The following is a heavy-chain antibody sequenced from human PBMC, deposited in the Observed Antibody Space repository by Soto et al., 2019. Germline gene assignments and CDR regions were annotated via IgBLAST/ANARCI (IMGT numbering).Heavy chain of an antibody. D-gene: IGHD1-26*01. J-gene: IGHJ4*02. CDR1: GFTFSSYG. CDR2: IWYDGSNK. CDR3: ARVGYYSGSYQQDYYFDY. V-gene: IGHV3-33*01. Sequence: QVQLVESGGGVVQPGRSLRLSCAASGFTFSSYGMHWVRQAPGKGLEWVAVIWYDGSNKYYADSMKGRFTISRDNSKNTLYLQMNSLRAEDTAVYYCARVGYYSGSYQQDYYFDYWGQGTLVTVSS.